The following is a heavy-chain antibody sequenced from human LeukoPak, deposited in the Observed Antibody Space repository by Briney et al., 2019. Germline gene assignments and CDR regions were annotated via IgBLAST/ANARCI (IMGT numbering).Heavy chain of an antibody. CDR1: GYTFTSYG. CDR3: AREGINSGSYHTLWFDY. D-gene: IGHD1-26*01. CDR2: ISAYNGNT. J-gene: IGHJ4*02. Sequence: GASVKVSCKASGYTFTSYGISWVRQAPGQGLEWMGWISAYNGNTNYAQKLQGRVTMTTDTSTSTVYMELSTLRSDDTAVYYCAREGINSGSYHTLWFDYWGQGTLVTVSS. V-gene: IGHV1-18*01.